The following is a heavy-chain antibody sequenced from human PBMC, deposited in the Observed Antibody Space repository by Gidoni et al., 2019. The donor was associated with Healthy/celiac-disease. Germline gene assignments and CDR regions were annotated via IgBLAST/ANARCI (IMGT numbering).Heavy chain of an antibody. V-gene: IGHV4-39*01. CDR3: ASVDTAMVPYY. CDR2: IYYSGST. J-gene: IGHJ4*02. D-gene: IGHD5-18*01. CDR1: GGSISSSSSY. Sequence: QLQLQGSGPGLVKPSETLSLTCTVSGGSISSSSSYWGWIRQPPGKGLEGIGSIYYSGSTYYNPSLKSRFTISVDTSKNQFSLKLSSVTAADTAVYYCASVDTAMVPYYWGQGTLVTVSS.